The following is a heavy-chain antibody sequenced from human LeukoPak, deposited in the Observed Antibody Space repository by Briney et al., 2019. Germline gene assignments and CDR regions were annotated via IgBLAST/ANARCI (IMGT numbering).Heavy chain of an antibody. CDR2: MNPNSGNT. D-gene: IGHD3-16*02. J-gene: IGHJ5*02. Sequence: ASVKVSCKASGYTFTSYDINWVRQATGQGLEWMGWMNPNSGNTGYAQKFQGRVTITRNTSISTAYMELSSLRSEDTAVYYCARDVIGFLWFDPWGQGTLVTVSS. V-gene: IGHV1-8*03. CDR1: GYTFTSYD. CDR3: ARDVIGFLWFDP.